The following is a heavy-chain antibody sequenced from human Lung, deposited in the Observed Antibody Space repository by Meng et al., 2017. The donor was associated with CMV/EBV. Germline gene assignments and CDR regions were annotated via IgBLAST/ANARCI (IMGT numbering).Heavy chain of an antibody. CDR3: ARAADGKKIHYYFDS. CDR2: IDYNENT. CDR1: GGSINNYY. Sequence: SETXSLTCNASGGSINNYYWSWIRQPPGKGLEWIGYIDYNENTNHNPSLKSRVTISIDTSRSQFSLNLSSVTAADTALYYCARAADGKKIHYYFDSWGQGTLVTVSS. V-gene: IGHV4-59*01. J-gene: IGHJ4*02. D-gene: IGHD5-24*01.